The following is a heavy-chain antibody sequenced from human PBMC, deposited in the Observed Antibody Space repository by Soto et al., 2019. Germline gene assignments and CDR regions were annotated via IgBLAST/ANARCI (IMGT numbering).Heavy chain of an antibody. CDR2: ISYHGNNK. J-gene: IGHJ3*01. V-gene: IGHV3-30*18. D-gene: IGHD5-18*01. CDR1: GFMFNDYG. CDR3: VKGDLDTAVVNSPDAFDV. Sequence: PGGSLRLSCAASGFMFNDYGMHWVRQAPGKGLDWVAVISYHGNNKYYAQSVKGRFTISRDNSKNTLFLHMDSLRPEDTAVYHCVKGDLDTAVVNSPDAFDVWGPGTMVTVSS.